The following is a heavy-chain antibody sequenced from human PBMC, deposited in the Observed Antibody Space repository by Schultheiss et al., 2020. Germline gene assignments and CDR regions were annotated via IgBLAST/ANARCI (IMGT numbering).Heavy chain of an antibody. CDR1: ASTFSSYS. V-gene: IGHV3-48*02. D-gene: IGHD2-8*02. CDR2: ISSSSSTK. J-gene: IGHJ3*02. CDR3: VKPIMTLVVLDAFDI. Sequence: GGSLRLSCAASASTFSSYSMNWVRQAPGKGLEWVSYISSSSSTKYYADSVKGRFTISRDDAKNSLFLQMNSLRDEDTAMYYCVKPIMTLVVLDAFDIWGQGTMVTVSS.